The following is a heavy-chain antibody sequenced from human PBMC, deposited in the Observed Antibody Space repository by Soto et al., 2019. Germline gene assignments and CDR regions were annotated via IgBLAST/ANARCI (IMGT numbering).Heavy chain of an antibody. Sequence: ASVKVSCKASGGTFSSYAISWVRQAPGQGLEWMGGIIPIFGTANYAQKFQGRVTITADESTSTAYMELSSLRSEDTAVYYCARSEYYYGSGTPGRLDPWGQGTLVTVYS. J-gene: IGHJ5*02. CDR2: IIPIFGTA. CDR3: ARSEYYYGSGTPGRLDP. D-gene: IGHD3-10*01. V-gene: IGHV1-69*13. CDR1: GGTFSSYA.